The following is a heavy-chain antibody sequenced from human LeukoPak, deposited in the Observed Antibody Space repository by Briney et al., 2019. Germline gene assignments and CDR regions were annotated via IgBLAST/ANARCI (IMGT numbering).Heavy chain of an antibody. V-gene: IGHV3-21*01. J-gene: IGHJ6*02. CDR3: ARDLVGDYPYYYGMDV. CDR1: GFTFSSYS. CDR2: ISSSSSYI. D-gene: IGHD4-17*01. Sequence: PGGSLRLSCAASGFTFSSYSMKWVRQAPGKGLEWVSSISSSSSYIYYADSVKGRFTISRDNAKNSLYLQMNSLRAEDTAVYYCARDLVGDYPYYYGMDVWGQGTTVTVSS.